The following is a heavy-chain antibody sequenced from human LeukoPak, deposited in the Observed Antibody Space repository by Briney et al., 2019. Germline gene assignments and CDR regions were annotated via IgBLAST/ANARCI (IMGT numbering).Heavy chain of an antibody. CDR3: AGQEYETAYYYYYCMDV. CDR1: GGSISSSSYY. Sequence: TPSETLSLTCTVSGGSISSSSYYWGWIRQPPGKGLEWIGSIYYSGSTYYNPSLKSRVTISVDTSKNQFSLKLSSVTAADTAVHYCAGQEYETAYYYYYCMDVWDKGPTVTVFS. CDR2: IYYSGST. V-gene: IGHV4-39*01. J-gene: IGHJ6*03. D-gene: IGHD1-14*01.